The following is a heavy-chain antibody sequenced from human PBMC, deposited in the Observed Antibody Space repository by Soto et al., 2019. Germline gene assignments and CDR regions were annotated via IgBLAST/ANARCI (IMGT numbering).Heavy chain of an antibody. Sequence: GASVKVSCKASGYTFSSYYMNCVRQAPGKGLEWVSSISSSTYYISYADSLKGRFTISRDNAKNSLYLQMNSLRVEDTAVYYCARSGGIDHWGQGTLVTVSS. CDR2: ISSSTYYI. V-gene: IGHV3-21*01. CDR1: GYTFSSYY. CDR3: ARSGGIDH. J-gene: IGHJ4*02. D-gene: IGHD3-3*01.